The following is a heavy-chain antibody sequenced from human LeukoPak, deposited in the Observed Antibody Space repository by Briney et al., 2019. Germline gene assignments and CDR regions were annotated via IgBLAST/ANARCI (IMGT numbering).Heavy chain of an antibody. V-gene: IGHV1-8*01. D-gene: IGHD1-1*01. Sequence: ASVKVSCKASGYTFNSYDINWVRQAPGQGLEWLGGMNPSSGNTGYAQKFQGRVTMTRDTSLNTAYMELSSLRSEDTAVYYCARGRSPQLTVKRPFDFWGQGTLVTVSS. CDR3: ARGRSPQLTVKRPFDF. J-gene: IGHJ4*02. CDR1: GYTFNSYD. CDR2: MNPSSGNT.